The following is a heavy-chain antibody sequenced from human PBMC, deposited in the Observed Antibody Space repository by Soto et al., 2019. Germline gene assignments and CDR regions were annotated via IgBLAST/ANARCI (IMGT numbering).Heavy chain of an antibody. CDR2: IYYSGST. Sequence: QVQLQESGPGLVKPSETLSLTCTVSGGSISSYYWSWIRQPPGKGLEWIGYIYYSGSTNYNPSLKSRVTISVDTSKNQCSLKLSSVTAADTAVYYCARGPVDTAMVTGNVDYWGQGTLVTVSS. CDR3: ARGPVDTAMVTGNVDY. CDR1: GGSISSYY. D-gene: IGHD5-18*01. V-gene: IGHV4-59*01. J-gene: IGHJ4*02.